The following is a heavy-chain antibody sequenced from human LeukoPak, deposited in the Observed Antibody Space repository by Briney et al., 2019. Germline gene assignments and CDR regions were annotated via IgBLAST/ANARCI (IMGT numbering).Heavy chain of an antibody. CDR3: ARNYDFWSGYYKDYYYGMDV. CDR1: GFTFSSYS. J-gene: IGHJ6*02. CDR2: ISSSSSYI. V-gene: IGHV3-21*01. Sequence: GGSLRLSCAASGFTFSSYSMNWVRQAPGKGLEWVSSISSSSSYIYCADSVKGRFTISRDNAKNSLYLQMNSLRAEDTAVYYCARNYDFWSGYYKDYYYGMDVWGQGTTVTVSS. D-gene: IGHD3-3*01.